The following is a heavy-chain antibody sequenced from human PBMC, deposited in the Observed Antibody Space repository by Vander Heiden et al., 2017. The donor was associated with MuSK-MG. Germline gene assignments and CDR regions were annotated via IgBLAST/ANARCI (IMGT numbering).Heavy chain of an antibody. V-gene: IGHV1-69*04. Sequence: QVQLVQSGAEVKKPGSSVKVSCKASGGTFSSYAISWVRQAPGQGLEWMGRIIPILGIANYAQKVQGRVTITADKSTSTAYMELSSLRSEDTAVYYCARSGCRVLQLGWFDPWGQGTLVTVSS. CDR1: GGTFSSYA. CDR3: ARSGCRVLQLGWFDP. D-gene: IGHD5-12*01. CDR2: IIPILGIA. J-gene: IGHJ5*02.